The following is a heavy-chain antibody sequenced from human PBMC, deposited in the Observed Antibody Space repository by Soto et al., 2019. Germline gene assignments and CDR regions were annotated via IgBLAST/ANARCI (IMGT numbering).Heavy chain of an antibody. D-gene: IGHD2-15*01. CDR3: AASGGGWLLTWGYYYYGMDV. CDR1: GYTFTGYY. CDR2: INPNSGGT. Sequence: ASVKVSCKASGYTFTGYYMHWVRQAPGQGLEWMGWINPNSGGTNYAQKFQGRVTMTRDTSISTAYMELSRLRSDDTAVYYCAASGGGWLLTWGYYYYGMDVWGQGXTVTVYS. V-gene: IGHV1-2*02. J-gene: IGHJ6*02.